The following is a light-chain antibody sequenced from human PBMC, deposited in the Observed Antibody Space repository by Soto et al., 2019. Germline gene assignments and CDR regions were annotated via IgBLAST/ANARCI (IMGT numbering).Light chain of an antibody. CDR3: RQSYSTTWT. V-gene: IGKV1-39*01. CDR2: AAS. Sequence: DIQVTQSPSSLFASVGDRVTITCRASQGISTYLNWYQQKPGKAPKLLIYAASSLQSGVPSRFSGSGSETDFTLTISSLQPEDFATYSCRQSYSTTWTFGQGTKVDIK. J-gene: IGKJ1*01. CDR1: QGISTY.